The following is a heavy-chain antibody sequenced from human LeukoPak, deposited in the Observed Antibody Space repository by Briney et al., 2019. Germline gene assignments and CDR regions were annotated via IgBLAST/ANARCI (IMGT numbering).Heavy chain of an antibody. CDR1: GYTFTGYY. CDR2: INPNSGGT. J-gene: IGHJ4*02. V-gene: IGHV1-2*02. D-gene: IGHD6-19*01. Sequence: ASVKVSCKASGYTFTGYYMHWVRQAPGQGLEWMGWINPNSGGTNYAQKLQGRVTMTRDTSISTAYMELSRLRSDDTAVYYCAREGYSSGWYEVWGQGTLVTVSS. CDR3: AREGYSSGWYEV.